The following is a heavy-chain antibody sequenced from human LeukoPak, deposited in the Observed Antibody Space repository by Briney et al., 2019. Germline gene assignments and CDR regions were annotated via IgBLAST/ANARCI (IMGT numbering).Heavy chain of an antibody. Sequence: GGSLRLSCTAPGFTFSDYYMSWIRQAPGKGLEWVSYISTSGKTIYYADSVKGRFTISRDNAKNSLYLQINSLRAEDTAVYYCARVSTYQYYYMDVWGKGTTVTVSS. J-gene: IGHJ6*03. CDR1: GFTFSDYY. D-gene: IGHD3-16*02. V-gene: IGHV3-11*01. CDR3: ARVSTYQYYYMDV. CDR2: ISTSGKTI.